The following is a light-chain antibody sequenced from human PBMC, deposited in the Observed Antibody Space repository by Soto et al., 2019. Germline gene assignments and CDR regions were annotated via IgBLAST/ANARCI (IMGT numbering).Light chain of an antibody. J-gene: IGKJ5*01. V-gene: IGKV1-5*01. CDR1: QSISRW. CDR2: DAS. Sequence: DVQMTQSPSTLSASVGDRVTITFRASQSISRWLAWYQQKPGKAPQALIYDASSLKSGVPSRFSGNGSGTEFTLTISSLQPDDFATYYCQQYNTYSTFGQGTRLEIK. CDR3: QQYNTYST.